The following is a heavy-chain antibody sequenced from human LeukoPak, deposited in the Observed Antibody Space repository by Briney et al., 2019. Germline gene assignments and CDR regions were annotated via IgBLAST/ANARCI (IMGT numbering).Heavy chain of an antibody. CDR1: GYSFTSSW. Sequence: GESLKISCKGSGYSFTSSWIGWVRQMPGKGLEWMGIIYPGDSDTRYSPSFQGQVTISADKSISTAYLQWSSLEASDTAMYYCARVSNYGDYVSIIDYWGQGTLVTVSS. D-gene: IGHD4-17*01. CDR3: ARVSNYGDYVSIIDY. V-gene: IGHV5-51*01. CDR2: IYPGDSDT. J-gene: IGHJ4*02.